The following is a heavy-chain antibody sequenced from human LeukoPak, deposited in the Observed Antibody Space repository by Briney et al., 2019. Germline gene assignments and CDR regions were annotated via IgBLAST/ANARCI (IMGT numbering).Heavy chain of an antibody. D-gene: IGHD2-21*01. CDR1: GFTFSRFW. J-gene: IGHJ5*02. CDR3: ARDRGDGWFDP. CDR2: MNQDGSEK. V-gene: IGHV3-7*05. Sequence: PGGSLRLSCAASGFTFSRFWMTWVRQAPGKGLEWVASMNQDGSEKYYVDSVKGRFTISRDNAKNSLFLQMNSLRAEDTAVLYCARDRGDGWFDPWGQGTLVTVSS.